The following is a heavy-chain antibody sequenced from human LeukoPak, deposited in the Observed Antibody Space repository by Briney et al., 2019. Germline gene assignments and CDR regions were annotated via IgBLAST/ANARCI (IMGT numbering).Heavy chain of an antibody. V-gene: IGHV4-34*01. D-gene: IGHD6-13*01. Sequence: PSETLSLTCAVYGGSFSGYYWSWIRQPPGKGLEWIGEINHSGSTNYNPSLKSRVTISVDTSKNQFSLKLSSVTAADTAVYYCAXXXXGXRLXXXQLVRRTRSHAFDIWGQGTMVTVSS. CDR3: AXXXXGXRLXXXQLVRRTRSHAFDI. CDR2: INHSGST. J-gene: IGHJ3*02. CDR1: GGSFSGYY.